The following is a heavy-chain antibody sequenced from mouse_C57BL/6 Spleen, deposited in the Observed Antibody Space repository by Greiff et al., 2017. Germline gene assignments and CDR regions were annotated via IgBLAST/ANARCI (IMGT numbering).Heavy chain of an antibody. J-gene: IGHJ3*01. CDR3: ASLYYDYGLAY. D-gene: IGHD2-4*01. Sequence: EVKLMESGPGLVKPSQSLSLTCSVTGYSITSGYYWNWIRQFPGNKLEWMGYISYDGSNNYNPSLKNRISITRDTSKNQFFLKLNSVTTEDTATYYCASLYYDYGLAYWGQGTLVTVSA. CDR1: GYSITSGYY. V-gene: IGHV3-6*01. CDR2: ISYDGSN.